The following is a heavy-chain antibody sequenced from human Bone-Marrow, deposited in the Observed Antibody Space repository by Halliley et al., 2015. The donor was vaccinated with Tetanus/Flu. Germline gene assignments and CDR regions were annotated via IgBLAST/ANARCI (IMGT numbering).Heavy chain of an antibody. CDR3: ASDRSGYKYGSH. CDR2: ISALSGNT. V-gene: IGHV1-18*01. J-gene: IGHJ4*02. D-gene: IGHD5-18*01. Sequence: LEWMGWISALSGNTHYAQKLQGRVTMTTDTSTSTAYMELSSRRPDDTAVYYCASDRSGYKYGSHWGQGTLVPVSS.